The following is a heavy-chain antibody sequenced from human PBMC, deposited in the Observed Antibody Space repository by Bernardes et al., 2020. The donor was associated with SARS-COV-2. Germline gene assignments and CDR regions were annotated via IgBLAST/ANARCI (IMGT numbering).Heavy chain of an antibody. CDR2: ISLDGSQT. CDR3: AKEVPANDY. V-gene: IGHV3-23*01. CDR1: GFSFGSSA. J-gene: IGHJ4*02. D-gene: IGHD2-2*01. Sequence: GGSLRVSCVGSGFSFGSSAMSWVRQAPGKGLEWVSGISLDGSQTYYADSVRGRFLISRDISKNTLYLQMDSLRVDDTAMYFCAKEVPANDYWGQGTLVTVAS.